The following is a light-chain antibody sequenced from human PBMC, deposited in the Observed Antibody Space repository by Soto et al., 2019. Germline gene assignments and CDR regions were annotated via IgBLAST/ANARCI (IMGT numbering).Light chain of an antibody. Sequence: DIQMTQSPSTLSASVGDRVTITCRASQSITIWLAWYQQKPGKAPNLLIYKTSSLESGVPSRFSGSGSGTEFTLTISSLQPDDFATYYCQHYNDYSCTFGQGTKVEVK. CDR3: QHYNDYSCT. CDR2: KTS. J-gene: IGKJ1*01. V-gene: IGKV1-5*03. CDR1: QSITIW.